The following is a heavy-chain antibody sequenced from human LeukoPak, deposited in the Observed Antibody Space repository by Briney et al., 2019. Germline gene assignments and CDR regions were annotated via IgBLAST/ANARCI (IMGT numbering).Heavy chain of an antibody. CDR2: ISYDGSNK. V-gene: IGHV3-30*18. J-gene: IGHJ3*02. CDR3: AKDGLYGSSGAFDI. CDR1: GLTFSSYG. D-gene: IGHD6-6*01. Sequence: GGSLRLSCAASGLTFSSYGMHWVSQAPGKGLEWVAVISYDGSNKYYADSVKGRFTISRDNSKNTLYLQMNSLRAEDTAVYYCAKDGLYGSSGAFDIWGQGTMVTVSS.